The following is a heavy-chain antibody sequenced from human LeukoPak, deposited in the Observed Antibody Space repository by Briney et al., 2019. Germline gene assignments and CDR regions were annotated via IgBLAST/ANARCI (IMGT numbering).Heavy chain of an antibody. D-gene: IGHD5-18*01. J-gene: IGHJ5*02. Sequence: SETLSLTCTVSGGSISSSSYYWGWIRQPPGKGLEWIGSIYYSGSTYYNPSLKSRVTISVDTSKNQFSLRLTSVTAADTAIYYCAKGAGGFSYYNWFDPWGQGTLVTVSS. CDR1: GGSISSSSYY. V-gene: IGHV4-39*07. CDR2: IYYSGST. CDR3: AKGAGGFSYYNWFDP.